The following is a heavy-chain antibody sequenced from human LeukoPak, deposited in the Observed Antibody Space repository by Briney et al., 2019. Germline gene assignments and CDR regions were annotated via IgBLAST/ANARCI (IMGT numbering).Heavy chain of an antibody. D-gene: IGHD1-14*01. CDR1: GFTFSSYW. V-gene: IGHV3-74*01. J-gene: IGHJ4*02. CDR2: LNSDGSST. Sequence: GGSLRLSCAASGFTFSSYWMHWVRQAPGKGLVWVSRLNSDGSSTTYADSVKGRFTISRDNAKNTLYLQMNSLRAEGTAVYYCVREPQAEYYFDYWGQGNLVTVSS. CDR3: VREPQAEYYFDY.